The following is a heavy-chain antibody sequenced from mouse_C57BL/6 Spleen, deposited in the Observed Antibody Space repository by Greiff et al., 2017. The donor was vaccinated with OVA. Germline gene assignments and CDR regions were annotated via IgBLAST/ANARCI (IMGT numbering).Heavy chain of an antibody. CDR1: GYAFSSSW. CDR3: ARAMKSSYAMDY. J-gene: IGHJ4*01. D-gene: IGHD6-1*01. Sequence: QVQLQQSGPELVKPGASVKISCKASGYAFSSSWMNWVKQRPGKGLEWIGRLYPGDGDTNYNGKFKGKATLTADKSSSTAYMQLSSLTSEDSAVYFCARAMKSSYAMDYWGQGTSVTVSS. V-gene: IGHV1-82*01. CDR2: LYPGDGDT.